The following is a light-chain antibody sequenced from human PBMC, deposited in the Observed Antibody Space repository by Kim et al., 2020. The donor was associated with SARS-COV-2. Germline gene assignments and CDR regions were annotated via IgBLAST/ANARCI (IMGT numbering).Light chain of an antibody. CDR2: RNN. CDR3: SAWDSSLTTWV. V-gene: IGLV10-54*01. J-gene: IGLJ3*02. CDR1: INNVGDQG. Sequence: QTATLTCTGNINNVGDQGAAWLQQHQGHPPKLLSYRNNNRPSGISERLSAARSGNTASLTITGLQPEDEADYYCSAWDSSLTTWVLGGGTQLTVL.